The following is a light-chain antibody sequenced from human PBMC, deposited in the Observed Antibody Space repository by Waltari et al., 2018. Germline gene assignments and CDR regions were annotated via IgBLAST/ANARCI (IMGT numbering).Light chain of an antibody. CDR3: LAWDDSRNGWV. V-gene: IGLV1-44*01. CDR2: GDD. J-gene: IGLJ3*02. Sequence: QSVLTQSPSASGTPGQRVTMSCSGSSLNIGKNTVNWYQQVPGTAPKLLIYGDDQRPSGAPDRISGSKSGTSASLAISGLQPEDEADYYCLAWDDSRNGWVFGGGTKVTVL. CDR1: SLNIGKNT.